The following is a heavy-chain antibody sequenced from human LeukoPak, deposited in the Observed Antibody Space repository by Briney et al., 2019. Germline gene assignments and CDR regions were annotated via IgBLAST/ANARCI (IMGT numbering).Heavy chain of an antibody. V-gene: IGHV4-61*10. D-gene: IGHD6-19*01. CDR1: GGSISSGSYY. CDR2: IYYSGST. CDR3: ARDEYSSGWTDAFDI. J-gene: IGHJ3*02. Sequence: SETLSLTCTVSGGSISSGSYYWSWIRQPAGKGLEWIGYIYYSGSTNYNPSLKSRVTISVDTSKNQFSLKLSSVTAADTAVYYCARDEYSSGWTDAFDIWGQGTMVTVSS.